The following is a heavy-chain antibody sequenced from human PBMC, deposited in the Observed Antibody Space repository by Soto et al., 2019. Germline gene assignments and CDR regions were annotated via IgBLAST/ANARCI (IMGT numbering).Heavy chain of an antibody. D-gene: IGHD2-21*02. J-gene: IGHJ6*02. CDR2: IWFDGTNI. V-gene: IGHV3-33*01. Sequence: QVQLVESGGGVVQPGRSLRLSCAASDFTFSTYGMHWVRQAPGKGLEWVAVIWFDGTNIYYADSVKGRFTISRDNSKNTLNLQMNGLRADDTAVYYCARNLGDFVRSYYYGLDVWGQGTTVTVSS. CDR3: ARNLGDFVRSYYYGLDV. CDR1: DFTFSTYG.